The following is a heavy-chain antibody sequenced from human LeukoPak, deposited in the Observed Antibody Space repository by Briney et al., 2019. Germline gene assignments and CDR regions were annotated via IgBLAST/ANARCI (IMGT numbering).Heavy chain of an antibody. D-gene: IGHD3-10*01. J-gene: IGHJ4*02. CDR1: GGSFSGYY. Sequence: PSETLSLTCAVYGGSFSGYYWSWIRRPPGKGLEWIGEINHSGSTNYNPSLKSRVTISVDTSKNQFSLKLSSVTAADTAVYYCARARYGSGGSDFDYWGQGTLVTVSS. CDR3: ARARYGSGGSDFDY. CDR2: INHSGST. V-gene: IGHV4-34*01.